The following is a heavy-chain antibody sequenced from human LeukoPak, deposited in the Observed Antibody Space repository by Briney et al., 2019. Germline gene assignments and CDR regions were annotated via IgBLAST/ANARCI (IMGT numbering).Heavy chain of an antibody. CDR3: ARGTWPNKLFGY. CDR1: GLTFSRNG. J-gene: IGHJ4*02. Sequence: GGSLRLSCAVSGLTFSRNGMHWVRQAPGKGLEWVAVISSDGKEKYYADSVKGRFTISRDNSKATLYLEMNSLRAEDTAVYYCARGTWPNKLFGYWGQGTLVTVSS. V-gene: IGHV3-30*04. D-gene: IGHD1/OR15-1a*01. CDR2: ISSDGKEK.